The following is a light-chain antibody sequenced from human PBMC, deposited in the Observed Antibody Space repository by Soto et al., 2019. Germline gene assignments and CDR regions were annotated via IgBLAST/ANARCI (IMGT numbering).Light chain of an antibody. J-gene: IGKJ4*01. CDR2: DAS. V-gene: IGKV1-5*01. Sequence: DIQMTQSPSTLSASVGDRVTITCRASQSISSWLAWYQQKPGKAPKLLIYDASSLESGVPSRFSGSGSGTEFTLTISRLQPDEFATYYCQQYNSYSRLTFGGGPKVDIQ. CDR1: QSISSW. CDR3: QQYNSYSRLT.